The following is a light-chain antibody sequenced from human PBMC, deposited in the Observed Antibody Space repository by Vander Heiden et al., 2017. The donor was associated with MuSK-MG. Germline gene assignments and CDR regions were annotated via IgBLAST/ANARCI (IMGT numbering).Light chain of an antibody. CDR1: QSISIW. CDR3: QQDQSFPST. CDR2: KAA. V-gene: IGKV1-5*03. Sequence: DIQMTQSPSTLSASVGDRVTITCRASQSISIWLAWYQQKPGKAPKLLIYKAANLQSGVPSRFSGSGSGTEFTLTISSLQPDDFATYYCQQDQSFPSTFGQGTKMEIK. J-gene: IGKJ2*01.